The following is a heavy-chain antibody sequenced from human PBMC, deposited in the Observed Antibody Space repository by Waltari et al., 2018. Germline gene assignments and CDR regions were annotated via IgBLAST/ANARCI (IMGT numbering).Heavy chain of an antibody. D-gene: IGHD4-17*01. V-gene: IGHV4-38-2*01. J-gene: IGHJ4*02. CDR3: MGHTIVVGDYVLDY. CDR1: GYFISNGNY. Sequence: VQLRASGPGLVKPSETLSLTCDVSGYFISNGNYWDWIRQPPGKGLEWIGNIYYSGTTYYNPSLKSRVTISVDTTKNHFSLKLTSVTAADTAVVYCMGHTIVVGDYVLDYWGQGALVTVSS. CDR2: IYYSGTT.